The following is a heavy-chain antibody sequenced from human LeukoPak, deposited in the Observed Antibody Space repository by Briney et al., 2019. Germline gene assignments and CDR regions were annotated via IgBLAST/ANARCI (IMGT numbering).Heavy chain of an antibody. CDR3: ARGRPHGNDY. CDR1: GFTFSSYW. J-gene: IGHJ4*02. Sequence: GGSLRLSCAASGFTFSSYWMNWVRQAPGKGLVWVSRIASDGSSTTYADSVKGRFSISRDNAKNTLYLQMNSLRVEDTAVYYCARGRPHGNDYWGQGTLATVSS. CDR2: IASDGSST. V-gene: IGHV3-74*01. D-gene: IGHD4-23*01.